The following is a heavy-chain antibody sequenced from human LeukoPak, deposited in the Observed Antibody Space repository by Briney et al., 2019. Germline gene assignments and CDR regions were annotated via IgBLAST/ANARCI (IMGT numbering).Heavy chain of an antibody. Sequence: ASVKVSCKASGYTFTSYGISWVRQAPGQRLEWMGWINAGNGNTKYSQKFQGRVTITRDTSASTAYMELSSLRSEDTAVYYCARGGIAWFGELPYFDYWGQGTLVTVSS. D-gene: IGHD3-10*01. CDR1: GYTFTSYG. CDR3: ARGGIAWFGELPYFDY. J-gene: IGHJ4*02. CDR2: INAGNGNT. V-gene: IGHV1-3*01.